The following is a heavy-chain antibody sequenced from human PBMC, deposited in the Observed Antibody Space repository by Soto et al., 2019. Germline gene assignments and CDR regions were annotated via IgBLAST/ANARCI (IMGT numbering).Heavy chain of an antibody. CDR3: ARANVGPPGGGSWIMPFDF. D-gene: IGHD2-15*01. Sequence: SETLSLTCTVSGGSIISYYWSWIRQSAGQGLEWIGRIYPGGSTSYNPSLKSRVTMSADTSKNQFSLRLTSVTAADTAVYYCARANVGPPGGGSWIMPFDFWGQGTLVTAPQ. CDR2: IYPGGST. J-gene: IGHJ4*02. V-gene: IGHV4-4*07. CDR1: GGSIISYY.